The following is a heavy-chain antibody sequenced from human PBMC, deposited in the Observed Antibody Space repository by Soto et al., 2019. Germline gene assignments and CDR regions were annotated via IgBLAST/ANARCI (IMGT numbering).Heavy chain of an antibody. V-gene: IGHV1-18*01. CDR1: GYTFTSYG. Sequence: HVHLVQSGAEVKKPGASVKVSCKASGYTFTSYGITWVRQAPGQGLAWMGWISAHNGNTDYAQKLQGRVIVTRDTSTSTAYMELRSLRSDDTAVYYCARGRYGDYWGQGALVTVSS. J-gene: IGHJ4*02. D-gene: IGHD1-1*01. CDR2: ISAHNGNT. CDR3: ARGRYGDY.